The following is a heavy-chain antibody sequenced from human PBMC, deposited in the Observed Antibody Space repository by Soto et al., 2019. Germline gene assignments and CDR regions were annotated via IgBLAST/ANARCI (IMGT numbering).Heavy chain of an antibody. CDR3: ARVVDDFWSGYYPALYWYFDL. D-gene: IGHD3-3*01. V-gene: IGHV4-59*12. CDR2: IYYSGST. Sequence: PSETLYLTCTVSGGSISGYYWSWIRQPPGKGLEWIGYIYYSGSTNYNPSLKSRVTISVDTSKNQFSLKLSSVTAADTAVYYCARVVDDFWSGYYPALYWYFDLWGRGTLVTVSS. CDR1: GGSISGYY. J-gene: IGHJ2*01.